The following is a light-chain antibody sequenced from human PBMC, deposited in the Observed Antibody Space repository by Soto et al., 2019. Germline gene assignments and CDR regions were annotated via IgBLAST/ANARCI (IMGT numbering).Light chain of an antibody. Sequence: QSVLTQPASVSGSPGQSVTISCTRTSSDVGSFNFVSWYQQHPGKAPKLIIYEVYKRPSGVPDRFSGSKSGNTAALTVSGLQAEDEADYYCSSYVGTNSYVFGTGTKVTVL. CDR1: SSDVGSFNF. CDR2: EVY. V-gene: IGLV2-8*01. J-gene: IGLJ1*01. CDR3: SSYVGTNSYV.